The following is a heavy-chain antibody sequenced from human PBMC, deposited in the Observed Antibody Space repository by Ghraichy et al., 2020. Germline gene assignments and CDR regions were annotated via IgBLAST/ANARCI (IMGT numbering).Heavy chain of an antibody. V-gene: IGHV4-34*01. CDR1: GGSFTSYY. D-gene: IGHD5-12*01. Sequence: SETLSLTCAVYGGSFTSYYWSWIRQAPGRGLEWIGEIDHSGTTNYNPSLKSRVSISADPSKKQFYLTLTSLTDADTAIYYCTKDRWGGYPRPYDPWGRGTAVSVSS. CDR3: TKDRWGGYPRPYDP. J-gene: IGHJ5*01. CDR2: IDHSGTT.